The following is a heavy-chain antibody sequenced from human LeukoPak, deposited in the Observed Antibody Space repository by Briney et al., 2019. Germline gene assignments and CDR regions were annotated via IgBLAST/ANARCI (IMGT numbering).Heavy chain of an antibody. CDR3: AEQQQLGTTFDY. D-gene: IGHD6-13*01. Sequence: GGSLRLSCAASGFTFSSYAMSWVRQAPGKGLEWVSAISGSGGSTYYADSVKGRFTISRDNSKNTLYLQMNSLRAEDTAVYYCAEQQQLGTTFDYWGQGTLVTVSS. CDR2: ISGSGGST. V-gene: IGHV3-23*01. CDR1: GFTFSSYA. J-gene: IGHJ4*02.